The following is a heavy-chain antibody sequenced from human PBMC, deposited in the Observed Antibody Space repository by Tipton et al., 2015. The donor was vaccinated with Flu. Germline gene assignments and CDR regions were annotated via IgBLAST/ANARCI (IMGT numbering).Heavy chain of an antibody. CDR1: GFTFGGSG. D-gene: IGHD5-24*01. J-gene: IGHJ6*02. CDR2: VRSKTYNYAT. CDR3: ARDKREVEMGKINYYGMDV. V-gene: IGHV3-73*01. Sequence: SLRLSCAASGFTFGGSGVHWIRQASGKGLEWVGHVRSKTYNYATAYGASVKGRFSISRDDSKNTAYLQMNSLKTEDTAVYYCARDKREVEMGKINYYGMDVWGQGTTVTVSS.